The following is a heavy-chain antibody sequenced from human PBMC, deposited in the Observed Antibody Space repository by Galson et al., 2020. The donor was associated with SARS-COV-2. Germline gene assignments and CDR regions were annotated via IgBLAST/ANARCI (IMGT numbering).Heavy chain of an antibody. CDR2: ISGGGGST. V-gene: IGHV3-23*01. D-gene: IGHD4-17*01. CDR3: AKDRGNDYGDQLVL. CDR1: GFTFSRYA. J-gene: IGHJ4*02. Sequence: GGSLRLSCAASGFTFSRYALAWVRQAPGKGLKWVSGISGGGGSTYYVDSVKGRFTISRDTSQNTVHLQMSDLRAEDTAVYYCAKDRGNDYGDQLVLWGLGTLVTVSS.